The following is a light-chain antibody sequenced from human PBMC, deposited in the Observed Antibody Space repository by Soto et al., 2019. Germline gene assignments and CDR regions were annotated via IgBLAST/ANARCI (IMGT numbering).Light chain of an antibody. CDR3: QQYGSSPPYT. Sequence: EIVLTQSPGTLSLSPGERATLSCRASQSVSSSYLAWYQQKPGQAPRLLIYGASSRDTGIPDRFSGSGSGTDFTLTISRLEPGDFGVYYCQQYGSSPPYTFGQGTKLEIK. J-gene: IGKJ2*01. CDR2: GAS. V-gene: IGKV3-20*01. CDR1: QSVSSSY.